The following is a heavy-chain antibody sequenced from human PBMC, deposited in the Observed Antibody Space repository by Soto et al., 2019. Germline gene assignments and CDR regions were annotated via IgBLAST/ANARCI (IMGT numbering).Heavy chain of an antibody. J-gene: IGHJ6*02. CDR2: IYYSGSI. CDR3: ARRLYYDSSGFEGGGMDV. D-gene: IGHD3-22*01. Sequence: TSETLSLTCTVSGGSISSSSYYWGWIRQPPGKGLEWIGSIYYSGSIYYNPSLKSRVTISVDTSKNQFSLKLSSVTAADTAVYYCARRLYYDSSGFEGGGMDVWGQGTTVT. CDR1: GGSISSSSYY. V-gene: IGHV4-39*01.